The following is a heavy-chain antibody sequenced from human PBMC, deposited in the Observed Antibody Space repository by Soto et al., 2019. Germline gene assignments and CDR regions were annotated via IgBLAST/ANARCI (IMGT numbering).Heavy chain of an antibody. CDR2: IYYTGST. D-gene: IGHD5-12*01. CDR1: GGSISSYY. V-gene: IGHV4-59*08. CDR3: ARHSGGYTGFYFPY. Sequence: SETLSLTCTVSGGSISSYYWSWIRQPPGKGLEWIGYIYYTGSTNYNPSLKSRVTISVDTSKNQFSLSLTSVTAADTAVYYCARHSGGYTGFYFPYCGQGALVTVSS. J-gene: IGHJ4*02.